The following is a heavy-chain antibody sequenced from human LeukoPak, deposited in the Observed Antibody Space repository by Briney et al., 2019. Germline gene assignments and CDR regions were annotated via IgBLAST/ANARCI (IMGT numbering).Heavy chain of an antibody. J-gene: IGHJ4*02. V-gene: IGHV3-30-3*01. D-gene: IGHD2-15*01. CDR3: AKESGGPGDY. Sequence: GRSLRLSCAASGFTFSSYAMHWVRQAPGKGLEWVAVISYDGSNKYYADSVKGRFTISRDNSKNTLYLQMNSLRAEDTAVYYCAKESGGPGDYWGQGTLVTVSS. CDR2: ISYDGSNK. CDR1: GFTFSSYA.